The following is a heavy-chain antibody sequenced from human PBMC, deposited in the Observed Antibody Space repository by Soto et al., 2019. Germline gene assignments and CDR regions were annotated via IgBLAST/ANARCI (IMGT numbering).Heavy chain of an antibody. V-gene: IGHV1-3*01. D-gene: IGHD3-16*02. Sequence: ASVKVSCKASGYIFTTYALHWVRQAPGQRLEWMGWVNAGKGNTKYSQKFQDRVTITRDTSASVAYMELSSLASEDTAVYYCARSEVIPEGCDYWGQGTLVTVSS. J-gene: IGHJ4*02. CDR3: ARSEVIPEGCDY. CDR2: VNAGKGNT. CDR1: GYIFTTYA.